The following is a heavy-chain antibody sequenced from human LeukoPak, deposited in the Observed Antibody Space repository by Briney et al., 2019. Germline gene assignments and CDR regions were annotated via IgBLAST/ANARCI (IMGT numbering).Heavy chain of an antibody. CDR3: ARAPSSGSYSGNAFDI. D-gene: IGHD1-26*01. CDR1: GYSFTSYW. CDR2: IYPGDSDT. Sequence: GESLKISCKGSGYSFTSYWIGWVRQMPGKGLEWMGIIYPGDSDTRYSPSFQGQVTISADKSISTAYLQWSSLKASDTAMYYCARAPSSGSYSGNAFDIWGQGTMVTVSS. V-gene: IGHV5-51*01. J-gene: IGHJ3*02.